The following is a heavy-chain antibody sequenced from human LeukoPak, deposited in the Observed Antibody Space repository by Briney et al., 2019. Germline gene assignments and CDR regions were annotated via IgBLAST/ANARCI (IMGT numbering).Heavy chain of an antibody. CDR2: ISYDGSNK. Sequence: HPGGSLRLSCAASGFTFSSYAMNWVPQAPGKGLEWVAFISYDGSNKYYADSVKGRFTISRDNSKNTLYLQMNSLRAEDTAVYYCASQGGLLWFGELSGGMDVWGQGTTVTVSS. D-gene: IGHD3-10*01. J-gene: IGHJ6*02. V-gene: IGHV3-30-3*01. CDR3: ASQGGLLWFGELSGGMDV. CDR1: GFTFSSYA.